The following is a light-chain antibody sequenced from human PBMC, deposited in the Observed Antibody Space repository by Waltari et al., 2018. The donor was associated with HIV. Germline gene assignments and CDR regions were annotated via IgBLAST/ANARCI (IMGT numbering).Light chain of an antibody. Sequence: QSALTQPRSVSGSPGQSVTISCTGTASAIGSFAYVSWYQPYPAQSPQVIIYEVFQRPSGVPDRFTAAKSGITASLTISGLQDEDDADYYGCAYAGTYTYVFGSGTKVTVL. CDR1: ASAIGSFAY. J-gene: IGLJ1*01. CDR2: EVF. CDR3: CAYAGTYTYV. V-gene: IGLV2-11*01.